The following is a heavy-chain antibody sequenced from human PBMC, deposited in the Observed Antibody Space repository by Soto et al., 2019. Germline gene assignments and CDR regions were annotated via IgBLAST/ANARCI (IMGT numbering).Heavy chain of an antibody. Sequence: QVQLVQSGAEVKKPGSSVKVSCEASGGTFSGHAISWVRQAPGQGPEWMGGLIPLFGTTQHAQNFQGSLTITADKSTSTAYMELTSPRFEDTAIYYCARGPNRGYRFDSGGEGTLVTVTS. J-gene: IGHJ4*02. D-gene: IGHD2-15*01. CDR1: GGTFSGHA. CDR3: ARGPNRGYRFDS. V-gene: IGHV1-69*06. CDR2: LIPLFGTT.